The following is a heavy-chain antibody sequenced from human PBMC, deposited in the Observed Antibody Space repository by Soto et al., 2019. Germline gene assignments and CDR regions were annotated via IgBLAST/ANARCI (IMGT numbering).Heavy chain of an antibody. CDR3: ARDQPITLVRVTA. CDR2: INHGGSEQ. CDR1: GFTFSSYW. Sequence: EVQLVESGGGLVQPGGSLRLSCAASGFTFSSYWMSWVRQAPGKGLEWVSNINHGGSEQYDVDSVKGRFTISRDTAKNSLYLQMTSLRAEATAVYYCARDQPITLVRVTAWGQGTLVTVSS. V-gene: IGHV3-7*04. D-gene: IGHD3-10*01. J-gene: IGHJ5*02.